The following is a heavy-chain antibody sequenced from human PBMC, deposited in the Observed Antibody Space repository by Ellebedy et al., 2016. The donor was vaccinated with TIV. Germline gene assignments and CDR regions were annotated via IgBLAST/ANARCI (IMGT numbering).Heavy chain of an antibody. CDR1: GGSISSFY. J-gene: IGHJ4*02. V-gene: IGHV4-59*01. D-gene: IGHD2-8*01. Sequence: MPSETLSLTCPVSGGSISSFYWSWIRQPPGKGLEWIGYAYYSGSTDYNHSLTSRVTIAVDTSKSQFSLKLRSVTAADTAVYYCASDTRYCSNDGCANWGQGTLVTVSS. CDR2: AYYSGST. CDR3: ASDTRYCSNDGCAN.